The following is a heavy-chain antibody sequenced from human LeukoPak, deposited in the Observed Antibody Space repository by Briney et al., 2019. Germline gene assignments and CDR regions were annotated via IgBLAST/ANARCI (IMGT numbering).Heavy chain of an antibody. V-gene: IGHV4-59*12. Sequence: PSETLSLTCTVSGGSISSYYWSWIRQPPGKGLEWIGYIYYSGSTYYNPSLKSRVTISVDTSKNQFSLKLNFVTAADTAVYYCARDRGGYTYSHDYWGQGTLVTVSS. D-gene: IGHD5-18*01. J-gene: IGHJ4*02. CDR2: IYYSGST. CDR3: ARDRGGYTYSHDY. CDR1: GGSISSYY.